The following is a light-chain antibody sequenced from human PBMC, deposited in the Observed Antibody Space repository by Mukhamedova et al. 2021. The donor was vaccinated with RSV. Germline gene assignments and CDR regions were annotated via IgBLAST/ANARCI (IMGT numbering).Light chain of an antibody. CDR3: SPYGSSGTYVI. Sequence: GISNRFSGSKSGNTASLTISGLQAEDEADYYCSPYGSSGTYVIFGGGTRLHVL. J-gene: IGLJ2*01. V-gene: IGLV2-14*01.